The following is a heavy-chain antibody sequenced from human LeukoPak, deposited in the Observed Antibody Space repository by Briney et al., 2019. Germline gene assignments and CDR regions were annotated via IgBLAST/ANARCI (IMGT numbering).Heavy chain of an antibody. CDR1: GYTFTGYQ. D-gene: IGHD3-22*01. J-gene: IGHJ4*02. V-gene: IGHV1-2*02. CDR3: ARDDRSFSTDF. Sequence: ASVKVSCKASGYTFTGYQMHWVRQAPGQGLEWMGWISPKSGVSFYAQKFKGRVTLTRDTSISIAYMELSRLRFDNTAVYYCARDDRSFSTDFWGQGTLVTVSS. CDR2: ISPKSGVS.